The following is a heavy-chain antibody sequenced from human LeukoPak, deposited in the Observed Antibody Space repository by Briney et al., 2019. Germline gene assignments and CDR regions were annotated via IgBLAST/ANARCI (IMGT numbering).Heavy chain of an antibody. Sequence: GSLRLSCAASGFTFSSYSMNWVRQAPGKGLEWIGSIYYSGSTYYNPSLKSRVTISVDTSKNQFSLKLSSVTAADTAVYYCARQEGDYVDYWGQGTMVTVSS. J-gene: IGHJ4*02. CDR2: IYYSGST. V-gene: IGHV4-39*01. CDR1: GFTFSSYSMN. CDR3: ARQEGDYVDY.